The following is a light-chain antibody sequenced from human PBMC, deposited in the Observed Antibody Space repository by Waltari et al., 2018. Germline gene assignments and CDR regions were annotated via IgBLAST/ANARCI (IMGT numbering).Light chain of an antibody. CDR2: GAS. CDR3: QQYGSSPLT. CDR1: QSVSSSH. Sequence: EIVLTQSPATLSLSPGERATLSCRATQSVSSSHLAWYQQKPGQAPRLLISGASSRATGIPDRFSASGSGTDFTLTISRLEPEDFAVYYCQQYGSSPLTFGGGTKVEIK. J-gene: IGKJ4*01. V-gene: IGKV3-20*01.